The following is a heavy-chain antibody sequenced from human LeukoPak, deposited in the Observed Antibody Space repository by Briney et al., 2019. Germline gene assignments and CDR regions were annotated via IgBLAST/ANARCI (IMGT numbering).Heavy chain of an antibody. D-gene: IGHD6-13*01. Sequence: KSGGSLRLSCAASGFTFSSYAMSWIRQPPGKGLEWIGYIYYSGSTNYNPSLKSRVTISVDTSKNQFSLKLSSVTAADTAVYYCARGGGYSSSWYPLYYGMDVWGQGTTVTVSS. J-gene: IGHJ6*02. CDR2: IYYSGST. V-gene: IGHV4-59*01. CDR3: ARGGGYSSSWYPLYYGMDV. CDR1: GFTFSSYA.